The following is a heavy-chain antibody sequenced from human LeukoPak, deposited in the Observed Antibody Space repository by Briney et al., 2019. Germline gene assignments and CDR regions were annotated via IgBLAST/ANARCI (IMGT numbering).Heavy chain of an antibody. CDR2: IYTSGST. Sequence: SETLSLTCTVSGGSISSYYWSWIRQPAGKGLEWIGRIYTSGSTNYNPSLKSRVTMSVDTSKNQFSLKLSSVTAADTAVYYCAGHKLYCSSTSCYWFDPWGQGTLVTVSS. V-gene: IGHV4-4*07. J-gene: IGHJ5*02. CDR3: AGHKLYCSSTSCYWFDP. CDR1: GGSISSYY. D-gene: IGHD2-2*01.